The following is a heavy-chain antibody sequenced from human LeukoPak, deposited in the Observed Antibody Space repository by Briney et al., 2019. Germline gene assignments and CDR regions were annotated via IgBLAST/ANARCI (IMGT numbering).Heavy chain of an antibody. CDR3: ARVHSPSGIFDY. D-gene: IGHD1-26*01. CDR1: GFTFSSYW. Sequence: GGSLRLSCAASGFTFSSYWMHWVRQGPGKGLVWVSRIYSDGSRTTYADSVKGRFTISREIAKNSLYLQMNNLRAGDTAVYYCARVHSPSGIFDYWGQGTLVTVSS. CDR2: IYSDGSRT. J-gene: IGHJ4*02. V-gene: IGHV3-74*01.